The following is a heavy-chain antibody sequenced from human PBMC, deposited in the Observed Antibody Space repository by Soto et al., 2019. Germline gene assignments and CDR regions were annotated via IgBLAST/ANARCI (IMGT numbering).Heavy chain of an antibody. CDR1: GGSISSGDYY. D-gene: IGHD3-10*01. Sequence: PSETLSLTCTVSGGSISSGDYYWSWIRQPPGKGLEWIGYIYYSGSTYYNPSLKSRVTISVDTSKNQFSLKLSSVTAADTAVYYCARLSMVRGVIIPYYFDYWGQGTLVTVSS. CDR2: IYYSGST. J-gene: IGHJ4*02. CDR3: ARLSMVRGVIIPYYFDY. V-gene: IGHV4-30-4*01.